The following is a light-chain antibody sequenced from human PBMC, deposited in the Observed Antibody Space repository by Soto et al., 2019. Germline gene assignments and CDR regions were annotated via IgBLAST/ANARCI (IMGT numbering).Light chain of an antibody. CDR1: QSISSW. Sequence: IHITHSPSTLSDSVGDRVTITCRASQSISSWLAWYQQKPGKAPKLLIYDASSLESGVPSRFSGSGSGTEFTLTISSLQPDDFATYYCQQYNSYSWTFGQGTKVDIK. J-gene: IGKJ1*01. CDR2: DAS. V-gene: IGKV1-5*01. CDR3: QQYNSYSWT.